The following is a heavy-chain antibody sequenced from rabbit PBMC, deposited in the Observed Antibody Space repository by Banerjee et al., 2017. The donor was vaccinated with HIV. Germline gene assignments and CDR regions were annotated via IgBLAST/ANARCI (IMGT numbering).Heavy chain of an antibody. D-gene: IGHD2-1*01. Sequence: QQQLEESGGDLVKPGASLTLTCKASGFSLSSYAMNWVRQAPGKGLEWIAYIYPNYGRTDYASWVNGRFTISLDNVQNTVFLQMTSLTAADTATYFCARGYNYDDSGNWDGFDPWGPGTLVTVS. CDR3: ARGYNYDDSGNWDGFDP. V-gene: IGHV1S47*01. J-gene: IGHJ2*01. CDR2: IYPNYGRT. CDR1: GFSLSSYA.